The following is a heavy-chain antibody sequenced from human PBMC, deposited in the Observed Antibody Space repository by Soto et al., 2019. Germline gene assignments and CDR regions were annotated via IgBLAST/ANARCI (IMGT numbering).Heavy chain of an antibody. CDR1: GVAITDVGYS. V-gene: IGHV4-30-2*06. J-gene: IGHJ4*02. CDR3: ARGGGYASFEF. Sequence: SETLSPPRSVSGVAITDVGYSWRRTGPSPEKGLEQLGYIGHLETPYYNPSFKSRLSLSLHRTTNQSSLSLSSITAADKAVYYCARGGGYASFEFWGQGIQVTV. D-gene: IGHD5-18*01. CDR2: IGHLETP.